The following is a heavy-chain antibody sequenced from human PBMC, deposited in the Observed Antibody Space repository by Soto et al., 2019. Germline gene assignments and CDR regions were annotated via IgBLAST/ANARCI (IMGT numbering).Heavy chain of an antibody. CDR3: ARGTGGAYYYYGMDV. Sequence: QVQLQESGPGLVKPSETLSLTCTVSGGSISSYYWSWIRQPPGKGLELIGYFYYSGSTKHNPSLKSRVTISVDTSKNQFSLKLSSVTAADTAVYYCARGTGGAYYYYGMDVWGQGTTVTVSS. CDR2: FYYSGST. CDR1: GGSISSYY. J-gene: IGHJ6*02. D-gene: IGHD2-8*02. V-gene: IGHV4-59*01.